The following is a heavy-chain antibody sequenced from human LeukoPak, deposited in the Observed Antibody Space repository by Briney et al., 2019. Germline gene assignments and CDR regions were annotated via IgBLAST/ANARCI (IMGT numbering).Heavy chain of an antibody. CDR1: GYTFTSYG. D-gene: IGHD5-18*01. V-gene: IGHV1-18*01. CDR3: ARGEYSYGGGDLYYFDY. J-gene: IGHJ4*02. CDR2: ISAYNGNT. Sequence: GASVKVSCKASGYTFTSYGISWVRQAPGQGLEWMGWISAYNGNTNYAQKLQGRVTMTTDTSTSTAYMELRSLRSDDTVVYYCARGEYSYGGGDLYYFDYWGQGTLVTVSS.